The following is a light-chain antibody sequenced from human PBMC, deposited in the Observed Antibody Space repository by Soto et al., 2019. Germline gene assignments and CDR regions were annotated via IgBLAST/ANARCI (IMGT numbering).Light chain of an antibody. Sequence: QSALTQPASVSGSPGQSITISCTGTSSDVGGYNYVSRYQQHPGKAPKLMIYDVSKRPSGVSNRFSGSKSGNTASLTISGLQAEDESDYSCSSYTSSSTSVVFGGGTKLTVL. CDR2: DVS. J-gene: IGLJ3*02. CDR3: SSYTSSSTSVV. V-gene: IGLV2-14*01. CDR1: SSDVGGYNY.